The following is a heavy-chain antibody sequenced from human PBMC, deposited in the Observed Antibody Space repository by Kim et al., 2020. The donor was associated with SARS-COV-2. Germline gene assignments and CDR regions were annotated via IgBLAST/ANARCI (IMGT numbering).Heavy chain of an antibody. Sequence: SETLSLTCAVYGGSFSGYYWSWIRQPPGKGLEWIGEINHSGSTNYNPSLKSRVTISVDTSKNQFSLKLSSVTAADTAVYYCARGGFIGPRGVVALRRVGCDYWGQGTLVTVSS. J-gene: IGHJ4*02. CDR1: GGSFSGYY. CDR2: INHSGST. CDR3: ARGGFIGPRGVVALRRVGCDY. V-gene: IGHV4-34*01. D-gene: IGHD2-15*01.